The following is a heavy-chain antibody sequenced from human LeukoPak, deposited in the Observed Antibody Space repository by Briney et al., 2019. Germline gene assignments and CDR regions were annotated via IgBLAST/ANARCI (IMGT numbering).Heavy chain of an antibody. D-gene: IGHD1-26*01. Sequence: GGSLRLSCAASGFTLRYYGMHWVRQAPGKGLEWVAFISYDGSKKRYADSVEDRFTISRDNSKNTLYLQMNSLRAEDTAVYYCAKELGGTGELPYYFDYWGQGTLVTVSS. V-gene: IGHV3-30*18. CDR1: GFTLRYYG. J-gene: IGHJ4*02. CDR2: ISYDGSKK. CDR3: AKELGGTGELPYYFDY.